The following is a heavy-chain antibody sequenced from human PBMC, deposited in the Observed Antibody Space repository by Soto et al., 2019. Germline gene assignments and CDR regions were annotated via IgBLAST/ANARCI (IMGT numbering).Heavy chain of an antibody. CDR1: GGSISGSTYY. Sequence: QLQLQESGPGLVKPSETLSLTCTVSGGSISGSTYYWGWIRQPPGKGVEYIGSTYYSWRPYSHPSLTSRVSVSVDTSKNQCSLNLSSVTAADTAVYYCARQGSGSKDPSDHWGQGTLVTVSS. D-gene: IGHD3-10*01. CDR2: TYYSWRP. J-gene: IGHJ4*02. V-gene: IGHV4-39*01. CDR3: ARQGSGSKDPSDH.